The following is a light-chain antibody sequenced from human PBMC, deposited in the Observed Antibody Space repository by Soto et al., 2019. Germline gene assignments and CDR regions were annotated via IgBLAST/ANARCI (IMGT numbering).Light chain of an antibody. CDR3: QQYNSYPWA. J-gene: IGKJ1*01. Sequence: DIQMTQSPSTLSASVGDSVTITCRASQSISSWLAWYQQKPGKAPKLLIYDASSLVSGVQSRFIVSGSGTEFTLTVSSPHPDDFATYYCQQYNSYPWAFGQGTKVEIK. CDR1: QSISSW. CDR2: DAS. V-gene: IGKV1-5*01.